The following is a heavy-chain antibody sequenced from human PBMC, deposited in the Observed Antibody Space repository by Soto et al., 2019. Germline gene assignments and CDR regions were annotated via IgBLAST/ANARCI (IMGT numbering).Heavy chain of an antibody. Sequence: AVKVSCKASGGTFSSYAISWVRQAPGQGLEWMGGIIPIFGTANYAQKFQGRVTITADESRSTAYMELSSLRSEDTAVYYCARGLAGLAAGGLYYYSSGMKVWRQGTTVSVTS. V-gene: IGHV1-69*13. CDR1: GGTFSSYA. J-gene: IGHJ6*01. CDR3: ARGLAGLAAGGLYYYSSGMKV. D-gene: IGHD6-25*01. CDR2: IIPIFGTA.